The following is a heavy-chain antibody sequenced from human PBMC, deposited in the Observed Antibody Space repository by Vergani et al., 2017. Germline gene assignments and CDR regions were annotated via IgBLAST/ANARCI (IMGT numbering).Heavy chain of an antibody. CDR2: ISGSGGST. J-gene: IGHJ4*02. CDR1: GFTFSSYA. CDR3: ARDYYGSGSYSPNDY. D-gene: IGHD3-10*01. Sequence: EVQLLESGGGLVQPGGSLRLSCAASGFTFSSYAMSWVRQAPGKGLEWVSAISGSGGSTYYADSVKGRFTISRDNSKNTLYLQMNSLRAEDTAVYYCARDYYGSGSYSPNDYWGQGTLVTVSS. V-gene: IGHV3-23*01.